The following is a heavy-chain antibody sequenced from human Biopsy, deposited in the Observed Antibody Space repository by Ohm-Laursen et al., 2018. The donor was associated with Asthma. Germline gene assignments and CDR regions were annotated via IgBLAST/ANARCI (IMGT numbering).Heavy chain of an antibody. CDR1: GGTFSSYA. D-gene: IGHD7-27*01. CDR3: ARSSHINWGGYFDY. V-gene: IGHV1-69*13. J-gene: IGHJ4*02. Sequence: AASVKVSCKVSGGTFSSYAISWVRQAPGQGLEWMGGIIPIFGTANYAQKFQGRVTITADESTSTAYMELSSLRSEDTAVYYCARSSHINWGGYFDYWGQGTLVTVSS. CDR2: IIPIFGTA.